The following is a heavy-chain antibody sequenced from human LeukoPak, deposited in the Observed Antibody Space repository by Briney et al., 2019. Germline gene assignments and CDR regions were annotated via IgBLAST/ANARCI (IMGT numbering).Heavy chain of an antibody. J-gene: IGHJ5*02. CDR3: ASSYYYGSGWFDP. CDR2: INSDGSST. V-gene: IGHV3-74*01. D-gene: IGHD3-10*01. Sequence: GGSLRLSCAASGFTFSSYWMHWVRQAPGKGLVWVSRINSDGSSTNYADSVKGRFTISRDNAKNSLYLQMNSLRAEDTAVYYCASSYYYGSGWFDPWGQGTLVTVSS. CDR1: GFTFSSYW.